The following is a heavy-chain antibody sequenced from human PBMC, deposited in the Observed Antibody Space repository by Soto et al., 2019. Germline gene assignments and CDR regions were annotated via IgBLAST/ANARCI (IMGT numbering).Heavy chain of an antibody. CDR1: GGSFSGYY. V-gene: IGHV4-34*01. Sequence: SETLSLTCAVYGGSFSGYYWSWIRQPPGKGLEWIGEINHSGSTNYNPSLKSRVTISVDTSKNQFSLKLSSVTAADTAVYYCARGRNWFGEIDYWGQGTLVTVSS. CDR3: ARGRNWFGEIDY. CDR2: INHSGST. J-gene: IGHJ4*02. D-gene: IGHD3-10*01.